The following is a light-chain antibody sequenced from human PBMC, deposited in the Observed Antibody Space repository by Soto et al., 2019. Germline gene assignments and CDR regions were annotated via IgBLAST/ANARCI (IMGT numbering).Light chain of an antibody. CDR2: GAS. CDR1: QSVSNN. V-gene: IGKV3-15*01. CDR3: QQYNNCPPYT. J-gene: IGKJ2*01. Sequence: EIVMTQSPATLSVSPGERATLSCRASQSVSNNLAWYQQKPGQAPRLLIYGASTRATGIPARFSGSGSGTEFTLPISSLQSYDVAVYYCQQYNNCPPYTFGQGTKLEIK.